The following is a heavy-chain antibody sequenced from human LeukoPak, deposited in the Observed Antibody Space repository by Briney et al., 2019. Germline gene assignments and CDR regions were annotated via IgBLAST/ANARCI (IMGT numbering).Heavy chain of an antibody. Sequence: GGSLRLSCAASGFTLSSYWMSWVRQAPGKGLEWVANIKQDGSEKYYVDSVKGRFTISRDNAKNSLYLQMNSLRAEDTAVYYCARERSSSGWLSDYWGQGTLVTVSS. V-gene: IGHV3-7*01. J-gene: IGHJ4*02. CDR2: IKQDGSEK. CDR3: ARERSSSGWLSDY. CDR1: GFTLSSYW. D-gene: IGHD6-6*01.